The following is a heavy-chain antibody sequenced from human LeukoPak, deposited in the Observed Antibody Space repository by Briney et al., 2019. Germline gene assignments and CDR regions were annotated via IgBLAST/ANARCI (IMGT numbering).Heavy chain of an antibody. CDR1: GYTFTGYY. CDR3: ARGMEPYYYMDV. J-gene: IGHJ6*03. D-gene: IGHD1-26*01. Sequence: ASVKVSCKASGYTFTGYYMHWVRQAPGQGLEWMAWINPNSGGTNYAQKFQGRVTITRDTSISTAYMELSRLRSDGTAVYYCARGMEPYYYMDVWGKGTTVTVSS. CDR2: INPNSGGT. V-gene: IGHV1-2*02.